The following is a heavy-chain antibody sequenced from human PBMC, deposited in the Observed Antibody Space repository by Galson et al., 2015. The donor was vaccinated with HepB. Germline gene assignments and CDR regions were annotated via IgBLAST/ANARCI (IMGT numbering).Heavy chain of an antibody. J-gene: IGHJ6*02. CDR3: ATWGFGELYNFGMDV. CDR1: GGNFRSYA. V-gene: IGHV1-69*13. Sequence: SVMVSCKASGGNFRSYAISWVRQAPGQGLGWMGGIIPIFGAANSAQKFQGRVTITADESTGTASIELRSLRSEDTAVYYCATWGFGELYNFGMDVWGQGTTVTVSS. CDR2: IIPIFGAA. D-gene: IGHD3-10*01.